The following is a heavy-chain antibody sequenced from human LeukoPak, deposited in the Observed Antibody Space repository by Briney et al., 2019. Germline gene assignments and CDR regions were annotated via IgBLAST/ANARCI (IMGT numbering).Heavy chain of an antibody. CDR3: ARGIQLWLTGDYYGMDV. Sequence: ASVKVSCKASGYTFTGYYMHWVRQAPGQGLEWMGWINPNSGGTNYAQKFQGRVTMTRDTSISTAYMELSRLRSDDTAVYYCARGIQLWLTGDYYGMDVWGQGTTVTVSS. J-gene: IGHJ6*02. CDR2: INPNSGGT. D-gene: IGHD5-18*01. CDR1: GYTFTGYY. V-gene: IGHV1-2*02.